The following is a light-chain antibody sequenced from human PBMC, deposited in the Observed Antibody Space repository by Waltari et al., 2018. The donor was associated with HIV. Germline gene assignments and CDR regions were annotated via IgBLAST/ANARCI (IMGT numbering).Light chain of an antibody. CDR3: QQYNSLST. CDR1: QSISSW. Sequence: DIQMTQSPSTLSASVGDRVTITCRASQSISSWLAWYQQKPGKAPKLLIYQASSLDSGVPSRFIGSGSGTHFTLTISSLQPDDFATYYCQQYNSLSTFGQGTKVEIK. J-gene: IGKJ1*01. V-gene: IGKV1-5*03. CDR2: QAS.